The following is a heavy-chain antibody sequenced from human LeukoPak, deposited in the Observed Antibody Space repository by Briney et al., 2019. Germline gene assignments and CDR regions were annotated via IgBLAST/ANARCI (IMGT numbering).Heavy chain of an antibody. V-gene: IGHV4-31*03. CDR3: ARDRLVGYCSSTSCYRSPKNYYYYGMDV. CDR2: IYYSGST. CDR1: GGSISSGGYY. J-gene: IGHJ6*02. Sequence: SETLSLTCTVSGGSISSGGYYWSWIRQHPGKGLEWIGYIYYSGSTYYNPSLKSRVTISVDTSKNQFSLKLSSVTAADTAVYYCARDRLVGYCSSTSCYRSPKNYYYYGMDVWGQGTTVTVSS. D-gene: IGHD2-2*02.